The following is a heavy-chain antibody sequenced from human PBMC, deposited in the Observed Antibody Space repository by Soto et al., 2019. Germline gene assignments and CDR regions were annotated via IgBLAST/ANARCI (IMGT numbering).Heavy chain of an antibody. D-gene: IGHD3-22*01. CDR2: ISSSSSYI. V-gene: IGHV3-21*01. CDR1: GFTFSSYS. J-gene: IGHJ5*02. Sequence: GGSLRLSCAASGFTFSSYSINWVRQAPVKGLEWVSAISSSSSYIYYADSVKGRFTISRDNAKNSLYLQMNSLRAEDTAVYYCARLYYDSSGYINWFDPWGQGTLVTVS. CDR3: ARLYYDSSGYINWFDP.